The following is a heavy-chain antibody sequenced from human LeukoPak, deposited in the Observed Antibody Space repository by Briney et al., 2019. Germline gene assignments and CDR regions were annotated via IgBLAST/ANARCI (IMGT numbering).Heavy chain of an antibody. J-gene: IGHJ4*02. CDR1: GFAFSTYA. CDR2: ISASGGST. CDR3: AKRYCTGASCSFFDY. Sequence: GGSLRLSCAASGFAFSTYAMSWVRQAPGKGLEWVSVISASGGSTFYADSVKGRFTISRDNSKDTLYLQMNSLRAEDTAVYYCAKRYCTGASCSFFDYWGQGTLVTVSS. V-gene: IGHV3-23*01. D-gene: IGHD2-15*01.